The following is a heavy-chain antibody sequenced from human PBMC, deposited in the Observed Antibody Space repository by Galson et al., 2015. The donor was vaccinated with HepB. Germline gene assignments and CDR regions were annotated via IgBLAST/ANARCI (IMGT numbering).Heavy chain of an antibody. D-gene: IGHD6-19*01. CDR3: ARDLVAGPNGFDY. Sequence: CKASGYTFNNYAMHWVRQAPGRQAPGQRLEWMGWINAGNGNTKYSQNFQGRVTITTDTSASTAYMELSSLRSEDTAVYYCARDLVAGPNGFDYWGQGTLVTISS. V-gene: IGHV1-3*01. J-gene: IGHJ4*02. CDR2: INAGNGNT. CDR1: GYTFNNYA.